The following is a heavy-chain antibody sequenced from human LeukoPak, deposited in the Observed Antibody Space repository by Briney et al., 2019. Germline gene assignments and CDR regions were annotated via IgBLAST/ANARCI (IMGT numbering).Heavy chain of an antibody. CDR2: FDPEDGET. CDR3: ATAPDRQYGXYAFDY. Sequence: ASVKVSCKVSGYTLTELSMHWVRQAPGKGLEWMGGFDPEDGETIYAQKFQGRVTMTEDTSTDTAYMELSSLRSEDTAVYYCATAPDRQYGXYAFDYWGQGTLVTVSS. D-gene: IGHD4-17*01. CDR1: GYTLTELS. J-gene: IGHJ4*02. V-gene: IGHV1-24*01.